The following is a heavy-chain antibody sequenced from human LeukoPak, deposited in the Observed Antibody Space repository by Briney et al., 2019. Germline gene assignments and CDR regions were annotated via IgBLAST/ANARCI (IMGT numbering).Heavy chain of an antibody. D-gene: IGHD4-17*01. V-gene: IGHV4-34*01. CDR3: ARRYGDYEDY. CDR1: GGAFSGYY. J-gene: IGHJ4*02. Sequence: KPSGTPSLTFAVYGGAFSGYYWGWIRQPPGKGLEWIGEINHSGSTNYNPSLKSRVTISLDTSKNQFSLKLSSVTAADTAVYYCARRYGDYEDYWGQGTLVTVSS. CDR2: INHSGST.